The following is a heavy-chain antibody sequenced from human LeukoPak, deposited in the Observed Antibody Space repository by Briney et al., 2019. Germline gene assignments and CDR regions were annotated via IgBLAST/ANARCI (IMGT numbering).Heavy chain of an antibody. Sequence: GGSLRLSCAASGFTFSSYWMHWVRQAPGKGLVWVSRINSDGSSTSYADSVKVRFTISRDNAKNTLYLQMNSLRAEDTAVYYCARTIAPTAYYYYYGMDVWGQGTTVTVSS. CDR2: INSDGSST. D-gene: IGHD3-10*01. CDR3: ARTIAPTAYYYYYGMDV. CDR1: GFTFSSYW. V-gene: IGHV3-74*01. J-gene: IGHJ6*02.